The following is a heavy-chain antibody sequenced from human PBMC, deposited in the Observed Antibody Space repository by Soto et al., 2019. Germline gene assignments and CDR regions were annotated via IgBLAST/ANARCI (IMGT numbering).Heavy chain of an antibody. V-gene: IGHV4-31*03. CDR2: IYYSGST. Sequence: QVQLQESGPGLVKPSQTLSLTCTVSGGSISSGGYYWSWIRQHPGKGLEWIGYIYYSGSTYYNPSLKSRVTIAVDTSKNQLSLKLSSVTDADTAVYYCARDDFGGSGSPWGQGTLVTVSS. CDR3: ARDDFGGSGSP. D-gene: IGHD3-10*01. J-gene: IGHJ5*02. CDR1: GGSISSGGYY.